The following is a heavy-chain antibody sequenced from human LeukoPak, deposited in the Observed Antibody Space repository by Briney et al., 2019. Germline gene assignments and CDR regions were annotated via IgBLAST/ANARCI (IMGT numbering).Heavy chain of an antibody. CDR1: GFTVSSYD. CDR2: IGIAGDT. V-gene: IGHV3-13*04. J-gene: IGHJ4*02. CDR3: ARGGDRDY. Sequence: PGGSLRLSCAASGFTVSSYDMHWVRQVTGKRLEWVSAIGIAGDTYYLDSVKGRFTISRENAKNSLYLQMNSLRAGDTAVYYYARGGDRDYWGQGTLVTVSS.